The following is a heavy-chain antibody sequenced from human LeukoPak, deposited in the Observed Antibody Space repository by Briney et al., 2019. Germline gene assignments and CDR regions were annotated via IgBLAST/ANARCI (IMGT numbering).Heavy chain of an antibody. CDR1: GFTFSSYE. V-gene: IGHV3-48*03. D-gene: IGHD6-13*01. CDR3: ARAGAAAGPTDFDY. Sequence: GGSLRLSCAASGFTFSSYEMNWVRQAPGKGLEWVSYISSSGSTIYYADSVKGRFTISRDNAKNSLYLQMNSLRAGDTAVYYCARAGAAAGPTDFDYWGQGTLVTVSS. CDR2: ISSSGSTI. J-gene: IGHJ4*02.